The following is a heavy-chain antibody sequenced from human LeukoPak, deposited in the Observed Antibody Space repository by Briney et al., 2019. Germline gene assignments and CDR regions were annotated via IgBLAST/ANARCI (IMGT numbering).Heavy chain of an antibody. CDR2: INHSGST. CDR3: ARAYYYGSGSYDY. J-gene: IGHJ4*02. D-gene: IGHD3-10*01. Sequence: PSETLSLTRAVYGGSFSGYYWSWIRQPPGKGLEWIGEINHSGSTNYNPSLKSRVTISVDTSKNQFSLKLSSVTAADTAVYYCARAYYYGSGSYDYWGQGTLVTVSS. V-gene: IGHV4-34*01. CDR1: GGSFSGYY.